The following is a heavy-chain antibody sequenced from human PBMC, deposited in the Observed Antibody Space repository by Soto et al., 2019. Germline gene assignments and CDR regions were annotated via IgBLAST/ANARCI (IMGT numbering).Heavy chain of an antibody. CDR2: IYSSGGT. J-gene: IGHJ4*02. CDR1: GGAISGYY. V-gene: IGHV4-4*07. D-gene: IGHD2-2*01. Sequence: SETLSLTCTVSGGAISGYYWAWIRQSAGKGLEWIGRIYSSGGTKYNPSLQSRVTMSLDTSKNQFSLRLTSVTAADTAVYYCARARFCTSTSCYHYFDFWGQGTLVTVSS. CDR3: ARARFCTSTSCYHYFDF.